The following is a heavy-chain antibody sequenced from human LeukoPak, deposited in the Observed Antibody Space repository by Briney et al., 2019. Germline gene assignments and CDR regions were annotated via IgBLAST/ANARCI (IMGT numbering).Heavy chain of an antibody. Sequence: GGSLRLSCAASGFTFSDYYMSWIRQAPGKGLEWVSYISSSGSTIYYADSVKGRFTISRDNAKNSLYLQMNSLRAEDTAVYYCAGGGYYDFWSGYPNWFDPWGQGTLVTVSS. CDR2: ISSSGSTI. V-gene: IGHV3-11*04. D-gene: IGHD3-3*01. J-gene: IGHJ5*02. CDR1: GFTFSDYY. CDR3: AGGGYYDFWSGYPNWFDP.